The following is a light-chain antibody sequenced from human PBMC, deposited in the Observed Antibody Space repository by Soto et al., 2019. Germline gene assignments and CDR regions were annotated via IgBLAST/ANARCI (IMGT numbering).Light chain of an antibody. CDR1: QSISSW. CDR3: HQYDYYIAT. Sequence: DIQMTQSPSTLSASVGDRVTITCRARQSISSWLAWYQQKPGQAPKLLIYDASTLESGVPSRFSGSGSGTEFTLTISSLQPDDFATYYCHQYDYYIATIGQGTTVQIK. CDR2: DAS. J-gene: IGKJ1*01. V-gene: IGKV1-5*01.